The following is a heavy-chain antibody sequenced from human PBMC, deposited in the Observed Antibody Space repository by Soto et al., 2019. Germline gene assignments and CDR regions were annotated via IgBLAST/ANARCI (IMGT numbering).Heavy chain of an antibody. V-gene: IGHV4-59*01. CDR2: IYYSGST. D-gene: IGHD3-22*01. J-gene: IGHJ4*02. Sequence: SETLSLTCTVSGGSISSYYWSWIRQPPGKGLEWIGYIYYSGSTNYNPSLKSRVTISVDTSKNQFSLKLSSVTAADTAVYYCARVRNSSGRIALFDYWGQGTLVTVSS. CDR3: ARVRNSSGRIALFDY. CDR1: GGSISSYY.